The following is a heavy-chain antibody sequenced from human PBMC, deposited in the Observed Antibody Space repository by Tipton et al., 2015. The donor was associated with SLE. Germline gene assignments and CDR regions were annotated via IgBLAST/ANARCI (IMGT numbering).Heavy chain of an antibody. V-gene: IGHV4-59*01. CDR1: GGSISSYY. J-gene: IGHJ4*02. D-gene: IGHD3-16*01. Sequence: TLSLTCTVSGGSISSYYWNWIRQSPGKGLEWIGYIHHSGSTNYNPSLQSRVTISRDPSKNQFSLKLISATAADTAVYYCARDQVGVGDFDYWSQGTLLTVSS. CDR2: IHHSGST. CDR3: ARDQVGVGDFDY.